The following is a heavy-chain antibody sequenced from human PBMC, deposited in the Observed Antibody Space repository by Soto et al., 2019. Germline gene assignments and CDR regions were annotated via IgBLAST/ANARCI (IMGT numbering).Heavy chain of an antibody. V-gene: IGHV4-39*01. CDR1: GGSISSSSYY. CDR2: IYYSGST. D-gene: IGHD6-6*01. J-gene: IGHJ5*02. Sequence: PSETLSLTCTVSGGSISSSSYYWGWIRQPPGKGLEWIGSIYYSGSTYYNPSLKSRVTISVGTSKNQFSLKLSSVTAADTAVYYCALVVVEYSSSSGLGWFDPWGQGTLVTVSS. CDR3: ALVVVEYSSSSGLGWFDP.